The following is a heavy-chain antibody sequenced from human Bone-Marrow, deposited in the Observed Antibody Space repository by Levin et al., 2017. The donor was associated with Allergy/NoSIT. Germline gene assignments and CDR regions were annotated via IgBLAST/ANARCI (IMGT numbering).Heavy chain of an antibody. CDR2: FDPEDGET. CDR1: GYTLTELS. D-gene: IGHD3-3*01. Sequence: GESLKISCKVSGYTLTELSMHWVRQAPGKGLEWMGGFDPEDGETIYAQKFQGRVTMTEDTSTDTAYMELSSLRSEDTAVYYCATSQGVLEWLPRGDAFDIWGQGTMVTVSS. CDR3: ATSQGVLEWLPRGDAFDI. V-gene: IGHV1-24*01. J-gene: IGHJ3*02.